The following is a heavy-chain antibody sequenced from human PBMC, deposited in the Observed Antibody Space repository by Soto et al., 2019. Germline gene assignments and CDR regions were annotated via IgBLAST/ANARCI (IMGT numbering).Heavy chain of an antibody. CDR3: ARISAYHFDY. Sequence: SETLSLTCGVSGGYIRSNNWWSLVRQPPGKGLEWIGEIYHSGVTNYNPSLKSRVTISVDKSKNQFSLKLSSLTAADTAVYYCARISAYHFDYWGQGTLVTVSS. V-gene: IGHV4-4*02. D-gene: IGHD3-16*01. CDR1: GGYIRSNNW. J-gene: IGHJ4*02. CDR2: IYHSGVT.